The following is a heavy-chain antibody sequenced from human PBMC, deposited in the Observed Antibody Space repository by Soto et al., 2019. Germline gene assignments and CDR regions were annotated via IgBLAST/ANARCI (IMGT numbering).Heavy chain of an antibody. D-gene: IGHD6-13*01. Sequence: GGSLRLSCAASGFTFSSYSMNWVRQAPGKGLEWVSYISSSSSTIYYADSVKGRFTISRDNAKNSLYLQMNSLRDEDTAVYYCARGLSSSWYRMNWFDPWGQGTLVTVSS. J-gene: IGHJ5*02. V-gene: IGHV3-48*02. CDR1: GFTFSSYS. CDR3: ARGLSSSWYRMNWFDP. CDR2: ISSSSSTI.